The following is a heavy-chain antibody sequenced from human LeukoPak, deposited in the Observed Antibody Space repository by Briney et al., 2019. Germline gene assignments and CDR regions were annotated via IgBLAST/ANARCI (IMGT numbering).Heavy chain of an antibody. J-gene: IGHJ5*02. CDR3: AREGGGYCSSTSCYGPWFDP. CDR2: MYFSGTT. CDR1: GVPISSRSYY. D-gene: IGHD2-2*01. V-gene: IGHV4-39*07. Sequence: SETLFLTCSVSGVPISSRSYYWGWIRQPPGKGLEWIGSMYFSGTTYYNPSLKSRVTISVDTSKNQFSLKLSSVTAADTAVYYCAREGGGYCSSTSCYGPWFDPWGQGTLVTVSS.